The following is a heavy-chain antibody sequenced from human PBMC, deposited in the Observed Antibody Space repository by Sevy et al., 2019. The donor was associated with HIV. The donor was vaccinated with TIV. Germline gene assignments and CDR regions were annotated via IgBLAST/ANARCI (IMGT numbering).Heavy chain of an antibody. CDR3: AEGASIFQDYYYMDV. CDR2: IYYSGST. J-gene: IGHJ6*03. Sequence: SETLSLTCTVSGGSVSSGSYYWSWTRQPPGKGLEWIGYIYYSGSTNYNPSLKSRVTISVDTSKNQFSLKLSSVTAADTAVYYCAEGASIFQDYYYMDVWGKGTTVTVSS. D-gene: IGHD3-3*01. CDR1: GGSVSSGSYY. V-gene: IGHV4-61*01.